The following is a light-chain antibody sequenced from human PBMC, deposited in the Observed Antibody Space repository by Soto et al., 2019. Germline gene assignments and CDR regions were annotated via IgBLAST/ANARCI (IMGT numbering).Light chain of an antibody. CDR2: TAS. V-gene: IGKV1-39*01. Sequence: DIQMTQSPSSLSASVGDRVTITCRASQSISSYLNWYQQTPGKAPKLLIYTASSLHSGVPSRFSGSGSGTDFTLTISSLQPEDFATYYCQQSYSSPRTFGGGTKVDIK. CDR1: QSISSY. J-gene: IGKJ4*01. CDR3: QQSYSSPRT.